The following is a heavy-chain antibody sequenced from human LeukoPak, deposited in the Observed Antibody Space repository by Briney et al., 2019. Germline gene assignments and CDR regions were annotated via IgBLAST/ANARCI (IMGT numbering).Heavy chain of an antibody. Sequence: SGTLSLTCTVSGGSISNYYWSWIRQPPVKGLEWIGYIYYSGSTNYNPSLKSRVTISVDTSKNQFSLKLSSVTAADTAVYYCARARRWNAAVEGWWFDPWGQGTLVTVSS. D-gene: IGHD1-1*01. CDR1: GGSISNYY. J-gene: IGHJ5*02. CDR3: ARARRWNAAVEGWWFDP. CDR2: IYYSGST. V-gene: IGHV4-59*01.